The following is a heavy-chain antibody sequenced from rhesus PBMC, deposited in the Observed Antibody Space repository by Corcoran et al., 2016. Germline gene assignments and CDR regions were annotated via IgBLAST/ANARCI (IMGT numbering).Heavy chain of an antibody. CDR2: INCNSWST. D-gene: IGHD3-9*01. CDR3: AGGGYYEDDYGYYLRGYFEF. Sequence: QVQLQESGPGLVKPSETLSLTCAVSGGSFSSYWWSWIRQPPGKGLEWIGEINCNSWSTNYNPPLKSRVTSSKDASKNQFSLKLSSVTAADTAVYYCAGGGYYEDDYGYYLRGYFEFWGQGALVTVSS. J-gene: IGHJ1*01. V-gene: IGHV4-80*01. CDR1: GGSFSSYW.